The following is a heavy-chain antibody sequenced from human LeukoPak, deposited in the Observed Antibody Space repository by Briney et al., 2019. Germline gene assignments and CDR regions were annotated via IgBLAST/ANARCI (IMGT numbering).Heavy chain of an antibody. Sequence: SETLSLTCSVSGGSINNSPYYWSWIRQPPGKGLEWIGEINHSGSTNYNPSLKSRVTISVDTSKNQFSLKLSSVTAADTAVYYCARSFLPTYWYFDLWGRGTLVTVSS. V-gene: IGHV4-39*07. CDR1: GGSINNSPYY. CDR2: INHSGST. CDR3: ARSFLPTYWYFDL. J-gene: IGHJ2*01.